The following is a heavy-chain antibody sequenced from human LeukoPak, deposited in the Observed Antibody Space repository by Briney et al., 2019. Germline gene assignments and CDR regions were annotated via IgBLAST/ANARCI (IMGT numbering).Heavy chain of an antibody. CDR1: GFTFSSYA. J-gene: IGHJ4*02. CDR3: AKDRRVDYGSEKFDY. Sequence: GGSLRLSCAASGFTFSSYAMSWVRQAPGKGPEWVSAISGSGGSTYYADSVKGRFTISRDNSKNTLYLQMNSLRAEDTAVYYCAKDRRVDYGSEKFDYWGQGTLVTVSS. V-gene: IGHV3-23*01. D-gene: IGHD3-10*01. CDR2: ISGSGGST.